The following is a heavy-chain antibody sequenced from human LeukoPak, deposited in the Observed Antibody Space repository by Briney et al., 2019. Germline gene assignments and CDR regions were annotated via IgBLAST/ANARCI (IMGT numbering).Heavy chain of an antibody. CDR2: ISGSGGST. V-gene: IGHV3-23*01. J-gene: IGHJ4*02. CDR3: AKDQLNIAAAGSFDY. Sequence: PSGTLSLTCAVSGGSISSNWWSWVRQAPGKGLEWVSAISGSGGSTYYADSMKGRFTISRDNSKNTLYLQMNSLRAEDTAVYYCAKDQLNIAAAGSFDYWGQGTLVTVSS. CDR1: GGSISSNW. D-gene: IGHD6-13*01.